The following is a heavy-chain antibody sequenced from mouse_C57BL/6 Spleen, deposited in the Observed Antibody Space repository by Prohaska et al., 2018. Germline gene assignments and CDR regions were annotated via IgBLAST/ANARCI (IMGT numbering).Heavy chain of an antibody. J-gene: IGHJ4*01. D-gene: IGHD2-3*01. CDR1: GYTFTSYW. Sequence: EVQLQQSGTVLARPGASVKMSCKTSGYTFTSYWMHWVKQRPGQGLEWIGAIYPGNSDTCYNQKFKGKAKLTAVTSASTVYMELSSLTNEDSAVYYCTRENGYYEAAMDYWGQGTSVTVSS. V-gene: IGHV1-5*01. CDR2: IYPGNSDT. CDR3: TRENGYYEAAMDY.